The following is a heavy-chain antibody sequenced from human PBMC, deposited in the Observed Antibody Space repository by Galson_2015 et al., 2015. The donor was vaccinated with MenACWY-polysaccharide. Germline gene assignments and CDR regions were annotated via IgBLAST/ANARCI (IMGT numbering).Heavy chain of an antibody. D-gene: IGHD3-10*01. CDR1: GLTFSNNW. V-gene: IGHV3-74*01. Sequence: SLRLSCAASGLTFSNNWIHWVRQAPGKGLVWVSRINSDASSTAYADSVKGRFTISRDNAKNTLYLQTNSLRVEDTAVYYCVGPLGRGGTGAYGMDAWGQGTTVTVSS. J-gene: IGHJ6*02. CDR2: INSDASST. CDR3: VGPLGRGGTGAYGMDA.